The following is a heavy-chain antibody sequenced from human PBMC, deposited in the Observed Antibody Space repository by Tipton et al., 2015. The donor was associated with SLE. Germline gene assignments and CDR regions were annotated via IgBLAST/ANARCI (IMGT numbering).Heavy chain of an antibody. D-gene: IGHD4-23*01. CDR1: GGSVSSGSYY. CDR3: ARDRTTVVRDWFDP. J-gene: IGHJ5*02. Sequence: TLSLTCTVSGGSVSSGSYYWSWIRQPPGKGLEWIGSIYYTGGTFYNPSLKSRVTMSVDTSKSQFSLKLSSVTAADTAVYYCARDRTTVVRDWFDPWGQGTLVTVSS. V-gene: IGHV4-39*07. CDR2: IYYTGGT.